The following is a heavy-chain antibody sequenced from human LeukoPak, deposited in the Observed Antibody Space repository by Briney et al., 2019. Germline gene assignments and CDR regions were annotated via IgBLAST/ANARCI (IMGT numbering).Heavy chain of an antibody. CDR2: IYYSGNTYT. D-gene: IGHD6-13*01. Sequence: PSETLSLTCTVSGGSISSSSYYWGWIRQPPGKGLEWIGSIYYSGNTYTYYNPSLKSRVTISVDTSKNQFFLNLRSVTAADTAVYYCARVPRIEAGATGDWFDPWGQGTVVTVSS. V-gene: IGHV4-39*07. J-gene: IGHJ5*02. CDR1: GGSISSSSYY. CDR3: ARVPRIEAGATGDWFDP.